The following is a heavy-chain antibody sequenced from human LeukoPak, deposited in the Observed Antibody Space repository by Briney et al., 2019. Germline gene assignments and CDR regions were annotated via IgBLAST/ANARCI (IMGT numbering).Heavy chain of an antibody. CDR2: ISAYNGNT. CDR1: GYTFTSYG. V-gene: IGHV1-18*01. D-gene: IGHD2/OR15-2a*01. CDR3: ARDYNRGVFDI. J-gene: IGHJ3*02. Sequence: ASVKVSCKASGYTFTSYGISWVRQAPGQGLEWMGWISAYNGNTNYAQKLQGRVTLTRDTSTSTLYMELSSLRSEDTAVYYCARDYNRGVFDIWGQGTMVTVSS.